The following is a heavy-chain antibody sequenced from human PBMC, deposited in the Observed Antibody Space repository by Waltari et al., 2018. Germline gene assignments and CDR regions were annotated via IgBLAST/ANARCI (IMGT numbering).Heavy chain of an antibody. CDR3: AKEGRPYGSGSYSDY. CDR2: RRYDGSNK. D-gene: IGHD3-10*01. Sequence: QVQLVESGGGVVQPGGSLRLSCAASGFTFSSYGMHWVRQAPGQGLEWVAFRRYDGSNKYYADSVKGRFTISRDNSKNTLYLQMNSLRAEDTAVYYCAKEGRPYGSGSYSDYWGQGTLVTVSS. V-gene: IGHV3-30*02. J-gene: IGHJ4*02. CDR1: GFTFSSYG.